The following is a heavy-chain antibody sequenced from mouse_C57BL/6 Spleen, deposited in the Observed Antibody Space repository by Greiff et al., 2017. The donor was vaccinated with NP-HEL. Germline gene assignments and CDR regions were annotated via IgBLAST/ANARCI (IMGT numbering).Heavy chain of an antibody. D-gene: IGHD2-3*01. CDR2: IDPCGSYT. CDR3: ARREYDGPFAY. CDR1: GYTFTSYW. V-gene: IGHV1-69*02. J-gene: IGHJ3*01. Sequence: QVQLQESGAELVKPGASVKLSCKASGYTFTSYWMHWVKQRPGQGLEWIGDIDPCGSYTNYNQKFKGKATLTGDKSSSTAYMQISSLTYEDSAVCDYARREYDGPFAYWGQGTLVTVSA.